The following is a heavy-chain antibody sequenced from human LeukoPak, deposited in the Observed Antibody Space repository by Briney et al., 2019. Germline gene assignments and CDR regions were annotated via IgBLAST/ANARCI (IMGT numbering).Heavy chain of an antibody. J-gene: IGHJ4*02. CDR1: GFTFSSYG. Sequence: PVGSLRLSCAASGFTFSSYGMHWVRQAPGKGLEWVAVISYDGSNKCYADSVKGRFTISRDNSKNTLYLQMNSLRAEDTAVYYCARDYGGSSPFDYWGQGTLVTVSS. CDR2: ISYDGSNK. CDR3: ARDYGGSSPFDY. V-gene: IGHV3-30*03. D-gene: IGHD4-23*01.